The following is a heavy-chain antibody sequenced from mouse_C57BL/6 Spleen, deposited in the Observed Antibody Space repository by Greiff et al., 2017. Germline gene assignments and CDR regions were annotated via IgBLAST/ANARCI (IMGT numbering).Heavy chain of an antibody. Sequence: VQLPQPGAELVRPGTSVKLSCKASGYTFTSYWMHWVKQRPGQGLEWIGVIDPSDSYTNYNQKFKGKATLTVDTSSSTAYMQLRSLTSEDSAVYYCARSRGGPDCYPLAYWGQGTLVTVSA. CDR2: IDPSDSYT. J-gene: IGHJ3*01. D-gene: IGHD3-3*01. CDR3: ARSRGGPDCYPLAY. CDR1: GYTFTSYW. V-gene: IGHV1-59*01.